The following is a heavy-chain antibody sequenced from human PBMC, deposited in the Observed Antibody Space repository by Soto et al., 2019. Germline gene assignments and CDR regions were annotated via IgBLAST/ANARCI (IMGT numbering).Heavy chain of an antibody. Sequence: QMQLEESGPGLVKPSETLSLTCSVSGGSVSDYDWHWIRQSPGKGLEWIGDWSSSGATSYSPPLKSRVTISLDSSKKQLSLKMTCETAADAAMYYCASNIGNDDADRDGTLNSWGQGTQVTVSS. CDR3: ASNIGNDDADRDGTLNS. D-gene: IGHD1-1*01. J-gene: IGHJ3*01. V-gene: IGHV4-59*08. CDR2: WSSSGAT. CDR1: GGSVSDYD.